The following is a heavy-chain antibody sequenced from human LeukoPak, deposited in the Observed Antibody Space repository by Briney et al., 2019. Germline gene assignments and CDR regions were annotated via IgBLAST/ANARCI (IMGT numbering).Heavy chain of an antibody. CDR1: GFTFSSYA. Sequence: GGSLRLSCAASGFTFSSYAMSWVRQAPGKGLEWISAISGSGGSTYYADSVKGRFTISRDSFKNTLYLQMNSLRAEDTAVYYCARDGGYGYFDYWGQGTLVSVSS. J-gene: IGHJ4*02. D-gene: IGHD5-18*01. CDR3: ARDGGYGYFDY. V-gene: IGHV3-23*01. CDR2: ISGSGGST.